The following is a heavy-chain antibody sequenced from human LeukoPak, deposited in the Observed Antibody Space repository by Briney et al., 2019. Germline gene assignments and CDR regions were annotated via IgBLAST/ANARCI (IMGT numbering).Heavy chain of an antibody. CDR1: GGTFSSYA. D-gene: IGHD3-10*01. CDR2: IIPKFGPP. J-gene: IGHJ5*02. CDR3: ARAPYGSGSSVWSDP. V-gene: IGHV1-69*05. Sequence: FSETSGGTFSSYAISWVRQAPGQGLEWLGGIIPKFGPPNYAQKFQGRVTITTDGSTITADMELSSLTSEDTAVYYCARAPYGSGSSVWSDPWGQGTLVTVSS.